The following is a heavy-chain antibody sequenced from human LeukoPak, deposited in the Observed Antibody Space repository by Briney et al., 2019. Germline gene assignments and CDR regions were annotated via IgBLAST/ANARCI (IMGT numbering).Heavy chain of an antibody. CDR3: ARDPYGDYGYFDY. D-gene: IGHD4-17*01. J-gene: IGHJ4*02. CDR2: IYYSGST. Sequence: PPETLSLTCTVSGGSVSSGSYYWSWIRQPPGKGLEWIGYIYYSGSTNYNPSLKSRVTISVDTSKNQFSLKLSSVTAADTAVYYCARDPYGDYGYFDYWGQGTLVTVSS. V-gene: IGHV4-61*01. CDR1: GGSVSSGSYY.